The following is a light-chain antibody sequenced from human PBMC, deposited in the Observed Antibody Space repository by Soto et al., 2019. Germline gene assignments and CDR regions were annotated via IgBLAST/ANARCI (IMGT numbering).Light chain of an antibody. Sequence: QSVLAQPASVSGSPGQSITISCTGASGYVGTYSLVSWYQQHPGKAPKVVIYEGHKRPSGVPDRFSGSTSVNTASLTVSAIQAEDEADYYCSSYTDRNNLVFGTGPKLTVL. CDR1: SGYVGTYSL. CDR2: EGH. J-gene: IGLJ1*01. CDR3: SSYTDRNNLV. V-gene: IGLV2-14*02.